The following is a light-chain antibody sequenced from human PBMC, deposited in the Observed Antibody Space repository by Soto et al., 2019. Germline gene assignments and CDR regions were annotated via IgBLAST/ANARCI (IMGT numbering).Light chain of an antibody. J-gene: IGKJ5*01. CDR2: AAS. V-gene: IGKV1-9*01. CDR3: QQVASYPIT. Sequence: DIQLTQSPSFLAASVGDRVTITCRASQDIDNYLAWYEKKPGKGPNLLIFAASTLQSGVPSRFSGSGSGTQFTLTISSLQPEDFSTYYCQQVASYPITFGQGTRLEIK. CDR1: QDIDNY.